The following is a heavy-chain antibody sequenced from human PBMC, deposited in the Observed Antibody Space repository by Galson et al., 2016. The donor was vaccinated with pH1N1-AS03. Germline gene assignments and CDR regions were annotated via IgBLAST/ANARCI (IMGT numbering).Heavy chain of an antibody. CDR1: GYTFTGYY. J-gene: IGHJ4*02. D-gene: IGHD3-22*01. V-gene: IGHV1-2*02. CDR3: ARSHPAFDISGYYYDY. Sequence: SVKVSCKASGYTFTGYYMHWVRQAPGQGLEWMGWINPNSGGTNYAQKFQGRVTMTRDTSISTAYMELSRLRSGDTAVYYCARSHPAFDISGYYYDYWGQGTLVTVSS. CDR2: INPNSGGT.